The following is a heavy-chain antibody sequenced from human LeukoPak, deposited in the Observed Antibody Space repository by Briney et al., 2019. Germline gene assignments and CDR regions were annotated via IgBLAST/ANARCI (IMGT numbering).Heavy chain of an antibody. D-gene: IGHD2-15*01. CDR2: ISYDGSNK. Sequence: GGSLRLSCAASGFTFSSYDMHWVRQAPGKGLEWVADISYDGSNKYYADSVKGRFTISRDNSKNTLYLQMNSLRAEDTAVYYCGSRASGCYVVGFVWGQGTLVTVSS. CDR1: GFTFSSYD. V-gene: IGHV3-30*04. J-gene: IGHJ4*02. CDR3: GSRASGCYVVGFV.